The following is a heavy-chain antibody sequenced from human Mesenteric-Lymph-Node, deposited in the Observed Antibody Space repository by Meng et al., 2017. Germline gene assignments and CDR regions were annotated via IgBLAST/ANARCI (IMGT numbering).Heavy chain of an antibody. D-gene: IGHD2/OR15-2a*01. J-gene: IGHJ4*02. CDR3: ARGDSRGSLDY. CDR2: INAANGYG. Sequence: ASVKVSCKASGYTFTSYYMHWVRQAPGQRLEWMAWINAANGYGKHSQKFQGRLTFTRDTAASTAYMELNSLRSEDTAVYYCARGDSRGSLDYWGQGTLVTVSS. CDR1: GYTFTSYY. V-gene: IGHV1-3*01.